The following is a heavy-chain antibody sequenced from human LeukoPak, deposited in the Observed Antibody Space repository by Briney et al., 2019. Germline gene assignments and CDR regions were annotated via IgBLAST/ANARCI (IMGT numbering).Heavy chain of an antibody. CDR3: ARDARGAAAADDPLDI. V-gene: IGHV3-33*01. Sequence: GGSLRLSCAASGFTFSSYGMHWVRQAPGKGLEWVAVIWYDGSNKYYADSVKGRFTISRDNSKNTLYLQMNSLRAEDTAVYYCARDARGAAAADDPLDIWGQGTTVTVSS. D-gene: IGHD6-13*01. J-gene: IGHJ3*02. CDR1: GFTFSSYG. CDR2: IWYDGSNK.